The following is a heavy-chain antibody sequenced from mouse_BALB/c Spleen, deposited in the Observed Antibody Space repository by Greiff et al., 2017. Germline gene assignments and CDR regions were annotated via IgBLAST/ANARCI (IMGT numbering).Heavy chain of an antibody. CDR3: ARLLHYAMDY. V-gene: IGHV5-6*02. J-gene: IGHJ4*01. CDR2: ISSGGSYT. Sequence: DVMLVESGGDLVKPGGSLKLSCAASGFTFSSYGMSWVRQTPDKRLEWVATISSGGSYTYYPDSVKGRFTISRDNAKNTLYLQMSSLKSEDTAMYYCARLLHYAMDYWGQGTSVTVSS. CDR1: GFTFSSYG.